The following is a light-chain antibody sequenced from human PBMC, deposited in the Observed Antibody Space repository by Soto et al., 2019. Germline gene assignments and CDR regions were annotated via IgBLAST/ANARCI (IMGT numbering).Light chain of an antibody. J-gene: IGLJ1*01. Sequence: QSVLTQPPSASGTPGQRVTISCSGSSSNIGSKTVNWYQQLPGTAPKLLIYGSDQRPSGVPDRFSGSKSGTSASLAISGLRSEDEADYYCASWDDSMSGYVFGTGTKVTVL. CDR2: GSD. CDR3: ASWDDSMSGYV. CDR1: SSNIGSKT. V-gene: IGLV1-44*01.